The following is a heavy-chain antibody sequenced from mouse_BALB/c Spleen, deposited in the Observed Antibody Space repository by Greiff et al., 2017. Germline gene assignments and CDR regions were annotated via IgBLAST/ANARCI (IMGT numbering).Heavy chain of an antibody. J-gene: IGHJ3*01. D-gene: IGHD3-2*02. CDR3: ARDLRLGAWFAY. CDR1: GYSITSGYY. CDR2: ISYDGSN. Sequence: DVQLQESGPGLVKPSQSLSLTCSVTGYSITSGYYWNWIRQFPGNKLEWMGYISYDGSNNYNPSLKNRISITRDTSKNQFFLKLNSVTTEDTATYYCARDLRLGAWFAYWGQGTLVTVSA. V-gene: IGHV3-6*02.